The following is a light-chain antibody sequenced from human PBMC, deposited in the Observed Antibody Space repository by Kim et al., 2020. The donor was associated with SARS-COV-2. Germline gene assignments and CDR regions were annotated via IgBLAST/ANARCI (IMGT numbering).Light chain of an antibody. CDR1: SGDIASNY. J-gene: IGLJ2*01. CDR2: EDN. V-gene: IGLV6-57*03. Sequence: KPVNMSCHRRSGDIASNYVQWYQLRPGSAPTTVIYEDNQRPSGVPDRFSGSIDSSSNSASLTISGLKTEDEADYYCQSYDSSNPVVFGGGTQLTVL. CDR3: QSYDSSNPVV.